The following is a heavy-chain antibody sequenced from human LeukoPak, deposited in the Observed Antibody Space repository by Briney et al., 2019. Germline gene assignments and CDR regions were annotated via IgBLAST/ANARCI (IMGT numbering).Heavy chain of an antibody. V-gene: IGHV4-30-2*01. Sequence: PSETLSLTCAVSGGSISSGGHSCSWIRQPPGKGLEWIGYIYHSGSTYYNPSLKSRVTISVDRSKNQFSLKLSSVTAADTAVYYCAREGGFWSGYFYWGQGTLVTVSS. CDR3: AREGGFWSGYFY. CDR2: IYHSGST. J-gene: IGHJ4*02. CDR1: GGSISSGGHS. D-gene: IGHD3-3*01.